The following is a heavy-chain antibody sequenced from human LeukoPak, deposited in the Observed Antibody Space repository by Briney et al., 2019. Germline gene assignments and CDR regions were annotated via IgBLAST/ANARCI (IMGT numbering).Heavy chain of an antibody. J-gene: IGHJ4*02. CDR1: GYSISSGYY. CDR2: MYHSGST. V-gene: IGHV4-38-2*02. CDR3: ARADTAMVNDY. D-gene: IGHD5-18*01. Sequence: SETLSLTCTVSGYSISSGYYWGWIRQPPGKGLECIGTMYHSGSTFYNPSLKSRVTISVDTSKNQFSLKLSSVTASDTAVYYCARADTAMVNDYWGQGTLVTVSS.